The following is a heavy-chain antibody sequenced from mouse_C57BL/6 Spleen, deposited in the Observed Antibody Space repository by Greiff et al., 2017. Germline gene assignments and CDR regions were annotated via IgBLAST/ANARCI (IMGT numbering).Heavy chain of an antibody. V-gene: IGHV1-80*01. Sequence: VKLVESGAELVKPGASVKISCKASGYAFSSYWMNWVKQRPGKGLEWIGQIYPGDGDTNYNGKFKGKATLTADKSSSTAYMQLSSLTSEDSAVYFCARPYYGSRTDYWYFDVWGTGATVTVSS. CDR1: GYAFSSYW. CDR3: ARPYYGSRTDYWYFDV. J-gene: IGHJ1*03. CDR2: IYPGDGDT. D-gene: IGHD1-1*01.